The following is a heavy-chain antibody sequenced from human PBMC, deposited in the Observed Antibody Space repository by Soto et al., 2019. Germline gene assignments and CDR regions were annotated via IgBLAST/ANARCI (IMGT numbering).Heavy chain of an antibody. J-gene: IGHJ5*02. Sequence: QVQLVQSGAEVKKRGASVKVSCKASGYTFTSYGLTWVRQAPGQGLEWMGWISAYNGNTNYAQKFQVRVTMTTHTTSVYMELRKLRSDDTAVEYCARDIGTDLGVTSGWFEPWGQGTLVNVSS. D-gene: IGHD2-21*02. V-gene: IGHV1-18*01. CDR1: GYTFTSYG. CDR2: ISAYNGNT. CDR3: ARDIGTDLGVTSGWFEP.